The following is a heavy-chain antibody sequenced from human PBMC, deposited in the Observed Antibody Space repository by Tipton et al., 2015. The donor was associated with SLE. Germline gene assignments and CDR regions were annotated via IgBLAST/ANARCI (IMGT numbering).Heavy chain of an antibody. CDR3: VRDREDHGNYPTVYYRYYMDV. J-gene: IGHJ6*03. CDR1: GYSISSGYY. D-gene: IGHD4-11*01. CDR2: IYHSGST. Sequence: TLSLTCTVSGYSISSGYYWGWIRQPPGKGLEWIGSIYHSGSTYYNPSLKSRVTTSVDTSKNQFSLKLSSVTAADTAVYYCVRDREDHGNYPTVYYRYYMDVWGKGITVTVSS. V-gene: IGHV4-38-2*02.